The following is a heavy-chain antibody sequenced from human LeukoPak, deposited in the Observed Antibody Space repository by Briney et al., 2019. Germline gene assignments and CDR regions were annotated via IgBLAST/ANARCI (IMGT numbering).Heavy chain of an antibody. CDR1: GYSISSGYY. CDR3: ARSGGNSLKDAFDI. CDR2: IYHSGST. V-gene: IGHV4-38-2*02. D-gene: IGHD4-23*01. Sequence: SETLSLTCTVSGYSISSGYYWGWIRQPPGKGLEWIGSIYHSGSTYYNPSLKSRVTISVDTSKNQFSLKLSSVTAADTAVYYCARSGGNSLKDAFDIWGQGTMVTVSS. J-gene: IGHJ3*02.